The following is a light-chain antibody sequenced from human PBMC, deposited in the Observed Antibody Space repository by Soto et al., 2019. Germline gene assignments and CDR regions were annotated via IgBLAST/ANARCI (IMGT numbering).Light chain of an antibody. V-gene: IGKV3-15*01. CDR1: QSVSSN. J-gene: IGKJ5*01. Sequence: EVVMTRYAAPLSVSPGERATLSCRVSQSVSSNLAWYQQKHGQAPRLLIYGASTRATGIPARFSGSGSGTEFTLTISCLRSEDSAVYYCHQYDNWPPIPFGLGTRLQIK. CDR3: HQYDNWPPIP. CDR2: GAS.